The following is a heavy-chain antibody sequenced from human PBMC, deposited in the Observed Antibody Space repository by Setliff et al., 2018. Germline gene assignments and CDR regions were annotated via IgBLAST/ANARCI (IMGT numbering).Heavy chain of an antibody. D-gene: IGHD1-26*01. Sequence: PSETLSLTCTVSGASIGSHNWIWIRQPARKGLEWIGRIYTSGDTNYNPSLKNRVIMSVDTSKNQISLILSSVTAADTAVYYCARDRVIVGPGRRGYYFDYWGQGTLVTVSS. J-gene: IGHJ4*02. CDR1: GASIGSHN. CDR3: ARDRVIVGPGRRGYYFDY. V-gene: IGHV4-4*07. CDR2: IYTSGDT.